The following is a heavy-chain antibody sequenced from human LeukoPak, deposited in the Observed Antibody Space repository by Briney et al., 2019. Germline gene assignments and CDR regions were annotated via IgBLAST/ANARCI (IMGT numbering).Heavy chain of an antibody. J-gene: IGHJ4*02. V-gene: IGHV4-39*01. CDR3: ARLYSGSYYFDY. CDR2: IFYTGT. Sequence: PSETPSLTCTVSGGSISYTNYYWGWIRQPPGKGLEWIGTIFYTGTYYNPSLKSRATISVDTSKDQFSLTLSSVTAADTAVYYCARLYSGSYYFDYWGQGILVTVSS. CDR1: GGSISYTNYY. D-gene: IGHD1-26*01.